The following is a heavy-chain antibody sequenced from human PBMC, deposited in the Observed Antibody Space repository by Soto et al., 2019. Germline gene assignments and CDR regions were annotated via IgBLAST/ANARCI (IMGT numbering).Heavy chain of an antibody. CDR2: ISAHNGNT. CDR3: AGGRYGDY. V-gene: IGHV1-18*01. J-gene: IGHJ4*02. D-gene: IGHD1-1*01. Sequence: QVHLVQSGAEVKKPGASVKVSCKGSGYGFTTYGITWVRQAPGQGLEWMAWISAHNGNTNYAQKLQGRVTVTSDTSTSTAYMELRSLRSDDTAVYYCAGGRYGDYWGQGALVTVSS. CDR1: GYGFTTYG.